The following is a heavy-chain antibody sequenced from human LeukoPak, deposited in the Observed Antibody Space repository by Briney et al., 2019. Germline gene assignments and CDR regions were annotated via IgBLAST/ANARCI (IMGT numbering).Heavy chain of an antibody. CDR2: IYYSGST. CDR1: GGSISIYY. CDR3: ARWSGSYGLNWFDL. J-gene: IGHJ5*02. Sequence: SETLSLTCTVSGGSISIYYWSWIRQPPGKGLEWIGYIYYSGSTNYNPSLKSRVTISVDTSKNQFSLKLSSVTAADTAVYYCARWSGSYGLNWFDLWGQGTLVTVSS. D-gene: IGHD1-26*01. V-gene: IGHV4-59*08.